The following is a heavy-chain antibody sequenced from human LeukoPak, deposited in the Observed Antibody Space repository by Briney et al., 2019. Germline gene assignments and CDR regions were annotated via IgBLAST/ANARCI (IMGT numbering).Heavy chain of an antibody. D-gene: IGHD2-2*01. CDR3: ARDSLPYCSSTSCQFFDY. Sequence: GGSLRLSCAASGFTFSSYAMHWVCQAPGKGLEWVAVISYDGSNKYYADSVKGRFTISRDNSKNTLYLQMNSLRAEDTAVYYCARDSLPYCSSTSCQFFDYWGQGTLVTVSS. CDR2: ISYDGSNK. J-gene: IGHJ4*02. CDR1: GFTFSSYA. V-gene: IGHV3-30*04.